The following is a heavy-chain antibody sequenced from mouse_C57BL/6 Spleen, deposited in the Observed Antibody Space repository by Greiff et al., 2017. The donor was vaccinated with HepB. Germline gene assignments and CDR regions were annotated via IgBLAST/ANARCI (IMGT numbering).Heavy chain of an antibody. CDR2: ISNKANGYTT. Sequence: EVKLVESGGGLVQPGGSLSLSCAASGFTFTDYYMSWVRQPPGKALEWLGFISNKANGYTTEYSVSVKGRFTISRDNSQNILYLQMNALRAEDSATYDCARYDYGSSEYFEDWGTGTTVTVAS. D-gene: IGHD1-1*01. V-gene: IGHV7-3*01. CDR1: GFTFTDYY. J-gene: IGHJ1*03. CDR3: ARYDYGSSEYFED.